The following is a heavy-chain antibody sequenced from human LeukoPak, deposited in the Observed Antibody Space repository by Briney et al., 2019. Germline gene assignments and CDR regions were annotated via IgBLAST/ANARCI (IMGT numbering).Heavy chain of an antibody. Sequence: GGSLRLSCVGSEFTFSSYAMSWVRQAPGKGLEWVSAISGSSGSTYYADSVKGRFTISRDNSKNTLYLQMNSLRAEDTAVYYCAKGLVGARPVFRNWFDPWGQGTLVTVSS. D-gene: IGHD1-26*01. V-gene: IGHV3-23*01. CDR1: EFTFSSYA. J-gene: IGHJ5*02. CDR3: AKGLVGARPVFRNWFDP. CDR2: ISGSSGST.